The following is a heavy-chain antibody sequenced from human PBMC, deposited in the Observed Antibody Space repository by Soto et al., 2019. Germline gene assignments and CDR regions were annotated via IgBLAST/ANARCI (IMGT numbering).Heavy chain of an antibody. CDR2: ITNDGSST. Sequence: EVQLVESGGGLVQPGGSLRLSCAGSGFVFSSYWMHWVRQVPGKGLVWVSRITNDGSSTTYADSVNGRFTISRDNAKNTLDLQMTSLGGEDPAVYYCARGMQCSRYFDLGGRGTLVTVSS. CDR1: GFVFSSYW. J-gene: IGHJ2*01. D-gene: IGHD6-19*01. V-gene: IGHV3-74*01. CDR3: ARGMQCSRYFDL.